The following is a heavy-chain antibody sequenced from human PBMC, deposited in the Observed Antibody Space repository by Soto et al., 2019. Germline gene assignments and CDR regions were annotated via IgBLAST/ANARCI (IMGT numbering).Heavy chain of an antibody. D-gene: IGHD1-26*01. Sequence: GGSLRLSCAASGFAFSSYGMHWVRQAPGKGLEWVAVIWYAGSNKYYADSVKGRFTISRDNSKNTLYLQMNSLRAEDTAVYYYARARKTLSGSYPDAFDIWGQGTMVTVSS. V-gene: IGHV3-33*01. CDR2: IWYAGSNK. J-gene: IGHJ3*02. CDR3: ARARKTLSGSYPDAFDI. CDR1: GFAFSSYG.